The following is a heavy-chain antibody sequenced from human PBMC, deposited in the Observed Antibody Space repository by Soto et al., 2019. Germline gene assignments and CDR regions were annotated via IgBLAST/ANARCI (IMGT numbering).Heavy chain of an antibody. CDR1: GFTFSSYW. J-gene: IGHJ6*02. Sequence: GGSLRLSCAASGFTFSSYWMHWVRQAPGKGLVWVSRINSDRCSTSYADSVKGRFTISRDNSKNTLYLQMNSLRAEDTAVYYCAIEQNLGYCSGGSCYDYSGMDVWGQGTTVTVSS. V-gene: IGHV3-74*01. CDR2: INSDRCST. CDR3: AIEQNLGYCSGGSCYDYSGMDV. D-gene: IGHD2-15*01.